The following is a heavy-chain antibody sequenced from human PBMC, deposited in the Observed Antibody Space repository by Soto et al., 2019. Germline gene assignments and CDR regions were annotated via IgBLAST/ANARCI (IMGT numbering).Heavy chain of an antibody. D-gene: IGHD3-10*01. Sequence: SETLSLTCTVSGDSVTSVSDYWSWIRQPPGKGLEWIGYIYYSGSADYNPSLGSRVTISIDTSKNQFSLKLTSVTAADTAVYYCARGVGFGYYYYHMDLWGQGTTVTSP. CDR3: ARGVGFGYYYYHMDL. CDR1: GDSVTSVSDY. J-gene: IGHJ6*02. V-gene: IGHV4-61*01. CDR2: IYYSGSA.